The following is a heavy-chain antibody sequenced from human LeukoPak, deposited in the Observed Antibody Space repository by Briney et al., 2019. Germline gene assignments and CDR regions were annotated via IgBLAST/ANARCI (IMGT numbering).Heavy chain of an antibody. CDR1: GYTFRNYG. V-gene: IGHV1-18*04. D-gene: IGHD6-13*01. Sequence: ASVKVSCKASGYTFRNYGINWVRQAPGQGLEWMGWISAYIGNANYAQKLRGRVTMTTDTSTSTAYMELRSLRSDDTAVYYCARKGDSSSWFANAFDIWGQGTMVTVSS. CDR3: ARKGDSSSWFANAFDI. CDR2: ISAYIGNA. J-gene: IGHJ3*02.